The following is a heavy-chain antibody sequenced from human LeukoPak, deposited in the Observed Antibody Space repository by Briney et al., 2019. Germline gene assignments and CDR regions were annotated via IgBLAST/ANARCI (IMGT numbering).Heavy chain of an antibody. CDR3: ASYYYDSSGYERRDLAFAL. CDR1: GFTFRSYS. J-gene: IGHJ4*02. D-gene: IGHD3-22*01. V-gene: IGHV3-21*01. Sequence: PGGSLRLSCAASGFTFRSYSMNWVRQAPGKGLEWVSSISSSSSYIYYADSVKGRFTISRDTAKNSLYLQMNSLRAEDTAVYYCASYYYDSSGYERRDLAFALWGQGTLVTVSS. CDR2: ISSSSSYI.